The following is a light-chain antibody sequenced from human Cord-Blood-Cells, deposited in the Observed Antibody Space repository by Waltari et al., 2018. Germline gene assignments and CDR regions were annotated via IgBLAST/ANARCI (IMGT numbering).Light chain of an antibody. CDR2: GAS. J-gene: IGKJ1*01. CDR3: QQYNNWPPWT. Sequence: EIVMTQSPATLSVSPGERATLSCRASQSVSSNLAWYQQKPGQAPRLLIYGASTRANGIPARFSGSGSVTEFTLTISSLQSEDFAVYYCQQYNNWPPWTFGQGTKVEIK. V-gene: IGKV3-15*01. CDR1: QSVSSN.